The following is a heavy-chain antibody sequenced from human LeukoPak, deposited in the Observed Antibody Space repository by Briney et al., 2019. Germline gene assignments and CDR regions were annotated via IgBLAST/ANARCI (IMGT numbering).Heavy chain of an antibody. J-gene: IGHJ4*02. D-gene: IGHD2-8*01. CDR3: AREECSIGVCYPSGY. Sequence: GASVKVSCKASGGTFSSYAISWVRQAPGQGLEWMGWISTYNANTNYALKLQGRVTLTTDTSTSTAYMELKSLGSDDTAVYYCAREECSIGVCYPSGYWGQGTLVTVSS. CDR2: ISTYNANT. V-gene: IGHV1-18*01. CDR1: GGTFSSYA.